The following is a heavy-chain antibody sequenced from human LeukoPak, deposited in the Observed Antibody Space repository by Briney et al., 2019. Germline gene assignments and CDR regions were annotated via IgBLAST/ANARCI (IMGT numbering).Heavy chain of an antibody. CDR3: ARGWGKEWQTTDY. CDR2: IYSGGST. CDR1: GFTVSSNQ. V-gene: IGHV3-66*01. D-gene: IGHD7-27*01. Sequence: GGSLRLSCAASGFTVSSNQMSWVRQAPGKGLEWVSVIYSGGSTYYADSVKGRFTISRENSKNTLYLQMNSLRAEDTAVYYCARGWGKEWQTTDYWGQGTLVTVSS. J-gene: IGHJ4*02.